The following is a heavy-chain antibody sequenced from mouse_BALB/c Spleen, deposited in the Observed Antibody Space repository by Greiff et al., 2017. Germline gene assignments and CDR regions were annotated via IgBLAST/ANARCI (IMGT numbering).Heavy chain of an antibody. V-gene: IGHV5-6-3*01. Sequence: DVHLVESGGGLVKPGGSLKLSCAASGFTFSSYTMSWVRQTPDKRLELVATINSNGGSTYYPDSVKGRFTISRDNAKNTLYLQMSSLKSEDTAMYYCARDDPYYYGSSYFDYWGQGTTLTVSS. J-gene: IGHJ2*01. CDR1: GFTFSSYT. CDR3: ARDDPYYYGSSYFDY. D-gene: IGHD1-1*01. CDR2: INSNGGST.